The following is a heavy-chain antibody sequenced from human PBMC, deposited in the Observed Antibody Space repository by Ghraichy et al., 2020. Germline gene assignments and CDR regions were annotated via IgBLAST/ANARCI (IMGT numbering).Heavy chain of an antibody. V-gene: IGHV4-34*01. J-gene: IGHJ4*02. Sequence: SETLSLTCAVYGGSFSGYYWSWIRQPPGKGLEWIGEINHSGSTNYNPSLKSRITISVDTSKNQFSLKLSSVTAADTAVYYCARGRSGYSYGYGLKPLYYFDYWGQGTLVTVSS. CDR3: ARGRSGYSYGYGLKPLYYFDY. D-gene: IGHD5-18*01. CDR2: INHSGST. CDR1: GGSFSGYY.